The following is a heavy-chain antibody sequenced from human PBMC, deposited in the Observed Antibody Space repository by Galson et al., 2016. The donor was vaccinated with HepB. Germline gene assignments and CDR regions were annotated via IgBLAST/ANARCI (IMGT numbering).Heavy chain of an antibody. CDR1: GFTFDDYG. CDR3: ARVAGGGQRGAIDI. J-gene: IGHJ3*02. D-gene: IGHD6-19*01. CDR2: IHWNGESE. V-gene: IGHV3-20*04. Sequence: SLRLSCAAPGFTFDDYGMSWVRQVPGKGLEWVSGIHWNGESESYGDSVRGRFTISREHSRNSVSLQLNSLRAEDTALYYCARVAGGGQRGAIDIWGQGTMVIVSS.